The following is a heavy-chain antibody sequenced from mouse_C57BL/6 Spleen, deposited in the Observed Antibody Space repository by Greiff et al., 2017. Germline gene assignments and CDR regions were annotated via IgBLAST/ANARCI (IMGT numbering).Heavy chain of an antibody. V-gene: IGHV1-9*01. CDR3: ARSKGYDYDGSWFAY. CDR1: GYTFTGYW. J-gene: IGHJ3*01. CDR2: ILPGSGSA. Sequence: VKVVESGAEPMKPGASVKLSCKATGYTFTGYWIEWVKQRPGHGLEWIGEILPGSGSANYNEKFKGKATFTADTSSNTAYMQLSSLTTEDSAIYYCARSKGYDYDGSWFAYWGQGTLVTVSA. D-gene: IGHD2-4*01.